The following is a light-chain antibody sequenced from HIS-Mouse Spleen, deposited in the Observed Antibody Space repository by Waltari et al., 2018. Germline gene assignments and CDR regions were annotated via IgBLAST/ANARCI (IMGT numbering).Light chain of an antibody. CDR2: GAS. CDR1: QSVSSN. J-gene: IGKJ1*01. V-gene: IGKV3-15*01. Sequence: GERATLSCRASQSVSSNLAWYQQKPGQAPRLLIYGASTRATGIPARFSGSGSGTEFTLTISSMQSEDFAVYYCQQYNNWPPGWTFGQGTKVEIK. CDR3: QQYNNWPPGWT.